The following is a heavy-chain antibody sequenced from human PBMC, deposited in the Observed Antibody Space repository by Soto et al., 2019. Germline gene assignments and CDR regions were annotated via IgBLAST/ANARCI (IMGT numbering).Heavy chain of an antibody. CDR1: GYRFTSYW. CDR2: IFPSDSDT. D-gene: IGHD3-22*01. CDR3: ARKDKSGYFNWFDP. Sequence: GESLKISCRTSGYRFTSYWIAWVRQMPGKGLEWMGIIFPSDSDTRYSPSFQGQVTISADRSTSTVFLQWASLKASVTAVYFCARKDKSGYFNWFDPWGQGTLVTVSS. V-gene: IGHV5-51*01. J-gene: IGHJ5*02.